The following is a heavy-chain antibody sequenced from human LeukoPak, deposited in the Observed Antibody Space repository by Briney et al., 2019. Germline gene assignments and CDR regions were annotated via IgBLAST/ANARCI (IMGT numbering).Heavy chain of an antibody. J-gene: IGHJ4*02. CDR3: GLIPGLGY. CDR2: ITYDGSNK. D-gene: IGHD6-19*01. V-gene: IGHV3-30*03. Sequence: PGRSLRLSCAASGFTFRSYGMHWVRQAPGKGLEWVAVITYDGSNKYYADSVKGRFTISRDNSKNTLYLQMNSLRAEDTAVYYCGLIPGLGYWGQGTLVTVSS. CDR1: GFTFRSYG.